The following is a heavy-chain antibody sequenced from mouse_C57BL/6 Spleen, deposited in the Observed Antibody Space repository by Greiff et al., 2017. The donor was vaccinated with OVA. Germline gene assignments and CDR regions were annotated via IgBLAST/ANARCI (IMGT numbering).Heavy chain of an antibody. J-gene: IGHJ2*01. Sequence: QVQLQQSGAELARPGASVKMSCKASGYTFTSYTMHWVKQRPGQGLEWIGYINPSGGYTKYNQKFKDKATLTADKSSSTAYMQLSSLTSEDSAVYYCARDYDGRSLDYWGQGTTLTVSS. V-gene: IGHV1-4*01. CDR2: INPSGGYT. D-gene: IGHD1-1*01. CDR1: GYTFTSYT. CDR3: ARDYDGRSLDY.